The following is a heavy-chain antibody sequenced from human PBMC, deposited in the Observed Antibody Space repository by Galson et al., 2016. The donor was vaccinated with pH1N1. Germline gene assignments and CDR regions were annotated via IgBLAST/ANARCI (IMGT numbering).Heavy chain of an antibody. Sequence: SVKVSCKASGYTFTDYYIHWVRQAPGQGLEWMGWINPNSGGTDYAQKFQGRVTMTRDTSISTGYMELSRLRSDDTAVYYRARVEYRNGYYYMSVWGKGTTVTGSS. D-gene: IGHD5-18*01. CDR1: GYTFTDYY. J-gene: IGHJ6*03. CDR2: INPNSGGT. V-gene: IGHV1-2*02. CDR3: ARVEYRNGYYYMSV.